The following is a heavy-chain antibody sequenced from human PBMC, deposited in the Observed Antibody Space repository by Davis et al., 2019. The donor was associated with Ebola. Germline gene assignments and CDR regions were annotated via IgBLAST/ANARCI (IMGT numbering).Heavy chain of an antibody. CDR3: ASFSSAGGVDY. CDR1: GGSFSGYY. D-gene: IGHD2/OR15-2a*01. J-gene: IGHJ4*02. V-gene: IGHV4-34*01. Sequence: PSETLSLTCAVYGGSFSGYYWSWIRQPPGKGLEWIGEINHSGSTNYNPSLKSRVTISVDTSKNQFSLKLSSVTAADTAVYYCASFSSAGGVDYWGQGTLVTVSS. CDR2: INHSGST.